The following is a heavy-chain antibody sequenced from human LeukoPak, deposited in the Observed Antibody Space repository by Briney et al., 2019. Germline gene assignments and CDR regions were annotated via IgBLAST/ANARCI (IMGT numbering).Heavy chain of an antibody. CDR1: GGSISSYY. V-gene: IGHV4-59*01. Sequence: TSETLSLTCTVSGGSISSYYWSWIRQPPGKGLEWIGYIYSSGSTNYNPSLKSRVTISVDTSKNQFSLKLSSVTAADTAVYYCAREGYCSSTSCYTDAFDIWGQGTMVTVSS. CDR3: AREGYCSSTSCYTDAFDI. CDR2: IYSSGST. D-gene: IGHD2-2*02. J-gene: IGHJ3*02.